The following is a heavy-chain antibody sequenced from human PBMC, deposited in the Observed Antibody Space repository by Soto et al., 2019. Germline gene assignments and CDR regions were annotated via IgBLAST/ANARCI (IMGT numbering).Heavy chain of an antibody. CDR3: ARDGSGMIDLDY. V-gene: IGHV3-64D*06. D-gene: IGHD3-16*01. Sequence: KAPGKGLEYVSAISSNGGSTYYADSVKGRFTISRDNSKNTLYLQMSSLRAEDTAVYYCARDGSGMIDLDYRGHGTLVTVSS. CDR2: ISSNGGST. J-gene: IGHJ4*01.